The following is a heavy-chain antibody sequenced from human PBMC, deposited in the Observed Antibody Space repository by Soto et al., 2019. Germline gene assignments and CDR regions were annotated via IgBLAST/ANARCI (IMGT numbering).Heavy chain of an antibody. D-gene: IGHD2-2*01. V-gene: IGHV3-30*03. CDR2: ISYDGSNK. CDR1: GFTFSSYG. CDR3: ARDPCITRCPDY. Sequence: GGSLRLSCAASGFTFSSYGMHWVRQAPGKGLEWVAVISYDGSNKYYADSVKGRFTITRDTSASTGYMELSSLRSEDTAVYYCARDPCITRCPDYWGQGTLVTVSS. J-gene: IGHJ4*02.